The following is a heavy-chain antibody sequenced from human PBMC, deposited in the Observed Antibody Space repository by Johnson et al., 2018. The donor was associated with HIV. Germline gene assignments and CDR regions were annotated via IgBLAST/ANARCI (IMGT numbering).Heavy chain of an antibody. V-gene: IGHV3-30*19. Sequence: QMLLVESGGGVVQPGGSLRLSCTASGFTFSSYGLHWVRQAPGKGLEWVAVISYDGSNKYYADSVKGRFTISRDNAKNSLYLQMNSLRAEDTAVYYCATGRASVWGQGTMVTVSS. CDR3: ATGRASV. J-gene: IGHJ3*01. CDR1: GFTFSSYG. CDR2: ISYDGSNK.